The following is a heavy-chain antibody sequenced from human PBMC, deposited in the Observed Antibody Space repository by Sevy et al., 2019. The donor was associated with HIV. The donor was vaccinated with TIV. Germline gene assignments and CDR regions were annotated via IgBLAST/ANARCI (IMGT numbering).Heavy chain of an antibody. CDR2: ISSSSSTI. J-gene: IGHJ6*02. CDR1: GFTFSSYS. CDR3: ARDGSRYSSSWSFYGMDV. Sequence: GGSLRLSCAASGFTFSSYSMNWVRQAPGKGLEWVSYISSSSSTIYYADSGKGRFTISRDNAKNSLYLQMNSLRAEDTAGYYCARDGSRYSSSWSFYGMDVWGQGTTVTVSS. V-gene: IGHV3-48*01. D-gene: IGHD6-13*01.